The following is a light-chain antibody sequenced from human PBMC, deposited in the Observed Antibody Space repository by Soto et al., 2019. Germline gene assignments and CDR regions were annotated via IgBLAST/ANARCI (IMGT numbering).Light chain of an antibody. V-gene: IGKV1-5*01. CDR1: TSITTW. CDR3: QQYNRYAPLT. J-gene: IGKJ3*01. Sequence: DIQMTQSPSTLSASVGDRVPITCRASTSITTWLSWYQHKPGKAPQLLVYDASSLESGVPSRFSGSGSGTEFTLTISSLQPDDFATYYCQQYNRYAPLTFGPGTKVDI. CDR2: DAS.